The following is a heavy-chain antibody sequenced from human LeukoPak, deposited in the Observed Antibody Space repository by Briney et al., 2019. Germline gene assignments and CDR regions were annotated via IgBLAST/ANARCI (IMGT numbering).Heavy chain of an antibody. J-gene: IGHJ4*02. CDR1: GGSISSSSYY. D-gene: IGHD2-15*01. V-gene: IGHV4-39*07. CDR3: ARVVVVAATFDY. Sequence: SETLSLTCTVSGGSISSSSYYWGWIRQPPGKGLEWIGSIYYNGSTYYNPSLKSRVIISVDTSKNQFSLKLSSVTAADTAVYYCARVVVVAATFDYWGQGTLVTVSS. CDR2: IYYNGST.